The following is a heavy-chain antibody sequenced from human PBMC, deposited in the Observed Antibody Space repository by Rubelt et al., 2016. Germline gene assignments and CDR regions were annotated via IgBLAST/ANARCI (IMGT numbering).Heavy chain of an antibody. D-gene: IGHD6-19*01. J-gene: IGHJ5*02. CDR2: ISAYKGNT. Sequence: QVQLVQSGAEVKKPGASVKVSCKASGYTFTSYDISWVRQAPGQGLEWMGWISAYKGNTNYAQKFEGRVTMTPATSTSTADMELRSLRSDDTAVYYCARDGGIAVRNWVDPWGQGTLVTVSS. CDR3: ARDGGIAVRNWVDP. V-gene: IGHV1-18*01. CDR1: GYTFTSYD.